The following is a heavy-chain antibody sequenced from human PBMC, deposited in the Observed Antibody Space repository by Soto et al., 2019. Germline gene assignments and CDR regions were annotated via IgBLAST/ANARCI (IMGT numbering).Heavy chain of an antibody. Sequence: SVKVSCKASGGTFSSYAISWVRQAPGQGLEWMGGIIPIFGTANYAQKFQGRVTITADKSTSTAYMELSSLRSEDTAVYYCARDHYDFWSGQPLLDGMDVWGQGTTVTVSS. J-gene: IGHJ6*02. CDR1: GGTFSSYA. CDR3: ARDHYDFWSGQPLLDGMDV. CDR2: IIPIFGTA. D-gene: IGHD3-3*01. V-gene: IGHV1-69*06.